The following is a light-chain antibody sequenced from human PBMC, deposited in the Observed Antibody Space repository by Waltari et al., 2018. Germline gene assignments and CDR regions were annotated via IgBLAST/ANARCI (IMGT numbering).Light chain of an antibody. Sequence: EIVLTQSPATLSLSPGERATLSCRASQSVSTYLGWYQQKPGQAPRLLIYDASNRTTGIPARFSGSGSGTDFTLTISSLEPEDFAVYYCQQRNNWPPLFSFGPGTKVDIK. CDR1: QSVSTY. V-gene: IGKV3-11*01. CDR2: DAS. CDR3: QQRNNWPPLFS. J-gene: IGKJ3*01.